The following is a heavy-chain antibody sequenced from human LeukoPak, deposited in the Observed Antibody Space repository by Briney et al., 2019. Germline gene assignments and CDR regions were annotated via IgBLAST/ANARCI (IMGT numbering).Heavy chain of an antibody. Sequence: PGGSLRLSCAASGFTVNDNYMSWVRQAPGKGLEWVSVIYSGGAIYYADSVKGRFTIPKENPKTTLYLKMNSLKAKDTAVNYWAKIDSRCYYPTFYYWGEGTPLTLPS. D-gene: IGHD3-22*01. CDR2: IYSGGAI. CDR3: AKIDSRCYYPTFYY. CDR1: GFTVNDNY. V-gene: IGHV3-53*01. J-gene: IGHJ1*01.